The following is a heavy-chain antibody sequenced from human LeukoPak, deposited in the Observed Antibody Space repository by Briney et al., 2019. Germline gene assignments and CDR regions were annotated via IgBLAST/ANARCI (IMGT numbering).Heavy chain of an antibody. V-gene: IGHV2-5*02. J-gene: IGHJ4*02. D-gene: IGHD3-10*01. CDR1: GFSLSTVGVG. Sequence: ESGPTLVKPTQTLTLTCAFSGFSLSTVGVGVAWIRQPPRKALEWLALIYWDDDKRYSPSLKSRLTITKDTSKNQVVLTLTNMDPVDTATYYCAHFPSMIRGVIANIYFDHWGQGTLVAVSS. CDR2: IYWDDDK. CDR3: AHFPSMIRGVIANIYFDH.